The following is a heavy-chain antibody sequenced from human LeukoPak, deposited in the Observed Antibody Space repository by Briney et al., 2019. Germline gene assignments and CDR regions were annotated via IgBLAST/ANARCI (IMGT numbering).Heavy chain of an antibody. CDR1: GGSISSSSYH. V-gene: IGHV4-39*01. CDR2: VYNGGST. D-gene: IGHD6-6*01. CDR3: ARLGSSSERYYFDY. J-gene: IGHJ4*02. Sequence: SETLSLTCTVSGGSISSSSYHWGWIRQPPGKGLEWSGSVYNGGSTYYNPSLESRVTVSVDTSKNQFSLKLSSVTAADTAIYYCARLGSSSERYYFDYWGQGTLVTVSS.